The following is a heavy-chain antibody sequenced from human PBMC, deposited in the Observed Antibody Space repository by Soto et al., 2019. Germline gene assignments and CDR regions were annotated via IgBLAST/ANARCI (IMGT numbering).Heavy chain of an antibody. V-gene: IGHV4-30-4*01. D-gene: IGHD1-26*01. CDR2: IYYTGGT. Sequence: QVQLQESGPGLVKPSQTLSLTCTVSGDSITSGAHYWSWIRQPPGKGLEWIGHIYYTGGTDYNPSPNRRVTISGDASKNQFSLKMSSVTAADTAVYYCASNRRRSGTFDYWGQGTLVTVSS. CDR3: ASNRRRSGTFDY. CDR1: GDSITSGAHY. J-gene: IGHJ4*02.